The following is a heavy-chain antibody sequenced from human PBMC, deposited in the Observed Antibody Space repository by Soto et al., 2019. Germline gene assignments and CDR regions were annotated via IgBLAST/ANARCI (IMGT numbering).Heavy chain of an antibody. CDR3: AKRDYYGSGRGYYYGMDV. J-gene: IGHJ6*02. CDR1: GGSVSSGSYY. V-gene: IGHV4-61*01. CDR2: IYYSGST. D-gene: IGHD3-10*01. Sequence: SETLSLTCTVSGGSVSSGSYYWSWIRQPPGKGLEWIGYIYYSGSTNYTPSLKSRVTISVDTSKNQFSLKLSSVTAADTAVYYCAKRDYYGSGRGYYYGMDVWGQGTTVTVS.